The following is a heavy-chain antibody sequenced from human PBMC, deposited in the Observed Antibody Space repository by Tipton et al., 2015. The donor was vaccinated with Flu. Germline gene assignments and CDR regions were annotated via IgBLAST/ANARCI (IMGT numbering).Heavy chain of an antibody. Sequence: GSLRLSCTASGFTFSATWMSWVRQAPGKGLEWLANINEDGSEKYHVDSVEGRFTISRDNAQKSLFLHMDSLRAEDTAMYYCVRGAADSWGQGTLVTVSS. J-gene: IGHJ4*02. CDR2: INEDGSEK. CDR3: VRGAADS. CDR1: GFTFSATW. V-gene: IGHV3-7*01.